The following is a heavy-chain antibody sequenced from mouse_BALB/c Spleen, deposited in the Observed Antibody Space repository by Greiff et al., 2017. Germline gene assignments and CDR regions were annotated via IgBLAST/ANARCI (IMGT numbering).Heavy chain of an antibody. V-gene: IGHV14-3*02. CDR2: IDPANGNT. CDR1: GFNIKDTY. CDR3: ASYYGSSYYAMDY. D-gene: IGHD1-1*01. J-gene: IGHJ4*01. Sequence: EVQLQQSGAELVKPGASVKLSCTASGFNIKDTYMHWVKQRPEQGLEWIGRIDPANGNTKYDPKFQGKATITADKSSNTAYLQLSSLTSEDTAVYYCASYYGSSYYAMDYWGQGTSVTVSS.